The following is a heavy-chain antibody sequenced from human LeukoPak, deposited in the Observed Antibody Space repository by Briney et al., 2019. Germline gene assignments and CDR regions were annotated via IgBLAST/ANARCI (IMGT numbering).Heavy chain of an antibody. D-gene: IGHD2-15*01. CDR3: ARVGYCSGGSCFLREYYFDY. J-gene: IGHJ4*02. CDR2: IYTSGST. Sequence: SETLSLTCTVSGYSISSGYYWGWIQQPAGKGLEWIGRIYTSGSTNYNPSLKSRVTISVDTSKNQFSLKLSSVTAADTAVYYCARVGYCSGGSCFLREYYFDYWGQGTLVTVSS. CDR1: GYSISSGYY. V-gene: IGHV4-61*02.